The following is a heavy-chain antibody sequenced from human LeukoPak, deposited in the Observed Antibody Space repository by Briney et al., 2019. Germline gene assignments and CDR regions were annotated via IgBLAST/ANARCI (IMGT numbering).Heavy chain of an antibody. CDR1: GPSLSSYY. CDR2: IYYSGST. Sequence: PSETLSLTCTVSGPSLSSYYWSWIRQPPGKGLEWIGYIYYSGSTNYNPSLKSRVTISVDTSKNQFSLKLSSVTAADTAVYYCARESRATHFDYWGQGTLVTVSS. J-gene: IGHJ4*02. V-gene: IGHV4-59*01. CDR3: ARESRATHFDY.